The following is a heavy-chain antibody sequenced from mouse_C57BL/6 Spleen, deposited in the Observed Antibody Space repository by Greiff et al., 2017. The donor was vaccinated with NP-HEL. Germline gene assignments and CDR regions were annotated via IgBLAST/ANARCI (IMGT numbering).Heavy chain of an antibody. CDR3: ARSDDYDASYYFDY. Sequence: EVQLQQSGPELVKPGASVKISCKASDYSFTDYNMNWVKQSNGKSLEWIGVINPNYGTTSYNQKFKGKATLTVDQSSSTAYMQLNSLTSEDSAVYYCARSDDYDASYYFDYWGQGTTLTVSS. D-gene: IGHD2-4*01. CDR1: DYSFTDYN. J-gene: IGHJ2*01. CDR2: INPNYGTT. V-gene: IGHV1-39*01.